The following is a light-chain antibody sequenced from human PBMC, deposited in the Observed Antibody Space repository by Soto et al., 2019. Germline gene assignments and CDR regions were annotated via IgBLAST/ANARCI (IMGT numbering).Light chain of an antibody. Sequence: QSVLTQPASVAGSPGQSITISCTGTSSDVGGYNYVSWYQQHPGKAPKLMIYDVSNRPSGVSNRFSGSKSGNTASLTISGLQAEDEADYYYSSYTSSSSPYVFGTAT. V-gene: IGLV2-14*01. CDR3: SSYTSSSSPYV. J-gene: IGLJ1*01. CDR1: SSDVGGYNY. CDR2: DVS.